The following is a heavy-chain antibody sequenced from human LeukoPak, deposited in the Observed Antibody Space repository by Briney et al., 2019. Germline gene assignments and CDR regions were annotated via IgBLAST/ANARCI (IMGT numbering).Heavy chain of an antibody. CDR3: AKALGSIVVTTTDY. V-gene: IGHV3-23*01. J-gene: IGHJ4*02. CDR2: ISSSGGAT. D-gene: IGHD5-12*01. CDR1: GFTFTSYA. Sequence: GGSLRLSCADSGFTFTSYAMSWVRQAPGKGLEWVSAISSSGGATYYADSVKGRFTISRDNSKNTLYMQMHSLRAEDTAVYYCAKALGSIVVTTTDYWGQGTLVTVSS.